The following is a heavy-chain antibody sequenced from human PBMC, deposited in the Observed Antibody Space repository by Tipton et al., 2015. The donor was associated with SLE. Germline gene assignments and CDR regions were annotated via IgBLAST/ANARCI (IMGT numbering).Heavy chain of an antibody. CDR2: IWYDGSHK. D-gene: IGHD4-17*01. J-gene: IGHJ2*01. V-gene: IGHV3-33*01. CDR3: ATDRTEYWHFDL. Sequence: SLRLSCVASGFTFSSYGIHWVRQAPGKGLEWVAVIWYDGSHKLYADSVRGRFSISRDNSKNTLYLQMNSLRTEDTAVYHCATDRTEYWHFDLWGRGTLVTVSS. CDR1: GFTFSSYG.